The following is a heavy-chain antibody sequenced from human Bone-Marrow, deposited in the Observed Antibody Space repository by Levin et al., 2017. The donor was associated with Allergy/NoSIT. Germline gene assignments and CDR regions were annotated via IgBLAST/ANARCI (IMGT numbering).Heavy chain of an antibody. CDR3: ARGRLSMITFGGVIDTYFDY. CDR2: INHSGST. J-gene: IGHJ4*02. D-gene: IGHD3-16*02. Sequence: LRLSCAVYGGSFSGYYWSWIRQPPGKGLEWIGEINHSGSTNYNPSLKSRVTISVDTSKNQFSLKLSSVTAADTAVYYCARGRLSMITFGGVIDTYFDYWGQGTLVTVSS. V-gene: IGHV4-34*01. CDR1: GGSFSGYY.